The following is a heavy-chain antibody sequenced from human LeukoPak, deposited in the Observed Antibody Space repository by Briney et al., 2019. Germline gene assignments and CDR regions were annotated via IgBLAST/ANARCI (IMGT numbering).Heavy chain of an antibody. D-gene: IGHD1-26*01. CDR1: GGSISSYY. Sequence: SETLSLTCTVSGGSISSYYWSWIRQPPGKGLEWIGYIYYSGSTNYNPSLKSRVTISVDTPKNQFSLKLSSVTAADTAVYYCAGDSGSYQSWFDPWGQGTLVTVSS. CDR2: IYYSGST. V-gene: IGHV4-59*01. CDR3: AGDSGSYQSWFDP. J-gene: IGHJ5*02.